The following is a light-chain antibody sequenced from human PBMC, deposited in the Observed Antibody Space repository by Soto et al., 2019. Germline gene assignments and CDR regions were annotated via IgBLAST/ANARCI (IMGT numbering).Light chain of an antibody. V-gene: IGKV3-15*01. Sequence: EIVMTQSPATLSVSPGERATLSCRASQSVSRNLAWYQQKPGQAPRLLIYAASTKATGIPARFSGSGSATEFTLTISSLQSEDFAVYYCQQYNNWPYTFGQGTKLEIK. CDR3: QQYNNWPYT. CDR2: AAS. J-gene: IGKJ2*01. CDR1: QSVSRN.